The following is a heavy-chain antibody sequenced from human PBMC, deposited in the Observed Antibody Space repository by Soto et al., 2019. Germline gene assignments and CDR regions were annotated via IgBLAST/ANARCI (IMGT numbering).Heavy chain of an antibody. CDR2: LYYRGTT. Sequence: PSETLSLTCSVSGDSISTSSHYWGWVRQPPGKGLEWIGSLYYRGTTYYNPSLRSRVTISVDTSNNRFSLNVHSVTATDTATYYCAKHGERWLAQSHLDYWGPGTLVTVSS. CDR1: GDSISTSSHY. CDR3: AKHGERWLAQSHLDY. D-gene: IGHD6-19*01. J-gene: IGHJ4*02. V-gene: IGHV4-39*01.